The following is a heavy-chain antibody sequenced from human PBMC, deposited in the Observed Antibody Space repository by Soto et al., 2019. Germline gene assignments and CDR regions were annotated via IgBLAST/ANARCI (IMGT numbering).Heavy chain of an antibody. D-gene: IGHD5-12*01. CDR1: GYTFTSYG. CDR2: ISAYNGNT. J-gene: IGHJ4*02. Sequence: ASVKVSCKASGYTFTSYGISWVRQAPGQGLEWMGWISAYNGNTNYAQKLQGRVTMTTDTSTSTAYMELRSLRSDDRAVYYCARGWGYSGYDYGERFDYWGQGTLVTVSS. CDR3: ARGWGYSGYDYGERFDY. V-gene: IGHV1-18*01.